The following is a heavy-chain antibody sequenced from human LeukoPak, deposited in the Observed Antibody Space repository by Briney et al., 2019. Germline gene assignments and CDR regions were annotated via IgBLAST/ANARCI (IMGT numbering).Heavy chain of an antibody. CDR1: GFTFSSYA. V-gene: IGHV3-23*01. J-gene: IGHJ6*02. CDR2: LTGSGGST. Sequence: GRSLRLSCAASGFTFSSYAMHWVRQAPGKGLEWVSALTGSGGSTYYADSVKGRFTISRDNSKNTLYLQMNSLRAEDTAVYYCAKDVDSSATLYYYYYGMDVWGQGTTVTVSS. CDR3: AKDVDSSATLYYYYYGMDV. D-gene: IGHD6-19*01.